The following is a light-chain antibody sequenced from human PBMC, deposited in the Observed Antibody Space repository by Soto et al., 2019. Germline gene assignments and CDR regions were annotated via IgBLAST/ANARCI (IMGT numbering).Light chain of an antibody. Sequence: DIQMTQSPSSLSASVGDRVTITCRASQSISSYLNWYQQKPGKAPNLLIYAASSLQSGVPSRFSGSGSGTEFTLTISSLQPEDFASYYCQQLNSYLFTFGQGTRLEIK. V-gene: IGKV1-9*01. J-gene: IGKJ5*01. CDR1: QSISSY. CDR3: QQLNSYLFT. CDR2: AAS.